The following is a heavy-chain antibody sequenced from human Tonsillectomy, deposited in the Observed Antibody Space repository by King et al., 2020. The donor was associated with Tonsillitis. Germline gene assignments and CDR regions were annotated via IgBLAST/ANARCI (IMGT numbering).Heavy chain of an antibody. Sequence: VQLVESGAEVKKPGASVKVSCKASGYTFTRYDMHWVRQAPGQGLEWMGIINPSGGSTRHAQKFQGRVTMTRDTSTSTVYMELSSLRSDDTAVYYCARIDRSDWYGTYYDSGVDVWGQGTTVTVSS. CDR2: INPSGGST. CDR1: GYTFTRYD. CDR3: ARIDRSDWYGTYYDSGVDV. V-gene: IGHV1-46*01. J-gene: IGHJ6*02. D-gene: IGHD3-9*01.